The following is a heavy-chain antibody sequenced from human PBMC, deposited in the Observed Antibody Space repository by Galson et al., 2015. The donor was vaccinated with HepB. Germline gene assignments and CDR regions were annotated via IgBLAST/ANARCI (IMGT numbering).Heavy chain of an antibody. CDR2: ISSGGSTT. CDR1: GLTFSDYA. D-gene: IGHD2-8*01. Sequence: SLRLSCAASGLTFSDYAMSWVRQAPGKGLEWASAISSGGSTTYYADSVKGRLTISRDNSKNTLYLQMNSLRAEDTAVYYCAKGPKNGAFDYWGQGTLVTVSS. CDR3: AKGPKNGAFDY. V-gene: IGHV3-23*01. J-gene: IGHJ4*02.